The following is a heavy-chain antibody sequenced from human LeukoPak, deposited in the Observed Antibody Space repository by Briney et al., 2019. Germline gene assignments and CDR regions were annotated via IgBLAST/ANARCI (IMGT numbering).Heavy chain of an antibody. CDR3: TRSTNLEAFDI. CDR2: IFYSGNT. Sequence: PETLSLTCTVSGGSISCGDYYWSWIRQPPGKGLKWIGYIFYSGNTYYNPSLKSRVTISVDTSKNQFSLKLSSVTTADTAVYYCTRSTNLEAFDIWGQGTMVTVSS. D-gene: IGHD2-8*01. CDR1: GGSISCGDYY. V-gene: IGHV4-30-4*02. J-gene: IGHJ3*02.